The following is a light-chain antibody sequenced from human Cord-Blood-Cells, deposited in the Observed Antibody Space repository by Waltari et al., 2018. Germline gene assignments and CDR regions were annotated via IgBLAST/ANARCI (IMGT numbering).Light chain of an antibody. Sequence: QAVVTQEPSLTVSPGGTVTLTCGSSPGAVTSVHYPSWFQQKPGQAPRTLIYDTSNKHSWTPARFSGSLLGGKAALTLSGAQPEVEAEYYCLLSYSGARFWVFGGGTKLTVL. CDR1: PGAVTSVHY. CDR3: LLSYSGARFWV. CDR2: DTS. V-gene: IGLV7-46*01. J-gene: IGLJ3*02.